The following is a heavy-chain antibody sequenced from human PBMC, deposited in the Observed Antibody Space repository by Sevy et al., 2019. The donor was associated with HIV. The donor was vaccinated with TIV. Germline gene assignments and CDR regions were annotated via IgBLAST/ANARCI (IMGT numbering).Heavy chain of an antibody. J-gene: IGHJ4*02. CDR3: AREGCSRPHDY. CDR2: LSFGCGKI. Sequence: GGSLRLSCAASGFAFYEYSMSWIRQAPGKGLEWVETLSFGCGKINYADPVKGRFTISRDNSKNSFYLQMDNLRVEDTALYYCAREGCSRPHDYWGQGTRVTVSS. V-gene: IGHV3-23*01. D-gene: IGHD2-8*01. CDR1: GFAFYEYS.